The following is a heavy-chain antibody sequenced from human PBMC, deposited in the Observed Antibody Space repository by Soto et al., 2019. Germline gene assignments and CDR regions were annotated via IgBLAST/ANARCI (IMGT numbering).Heavy chain of an antibody. CDR1: GGSFSGYY. D-gene: IGHD3-9*01. CDR3: ARESHDILTGPPWVWYFDH. CDR2: IKDRGSI. J-gene: IGHJ2*01. Sequence: QVQLQQWGAGPLRPLETLSLTCGVSGGSFSGYYWAWIRQSPGKGLVWIGEIKDRGSINYNPSLKSRVSISVDTSKNHYSLYLRAVTAAATAVYYCARESHDILTGPPWVWYFDHWGRGTLVTVSS. V-gene: IGHV4-34*01.